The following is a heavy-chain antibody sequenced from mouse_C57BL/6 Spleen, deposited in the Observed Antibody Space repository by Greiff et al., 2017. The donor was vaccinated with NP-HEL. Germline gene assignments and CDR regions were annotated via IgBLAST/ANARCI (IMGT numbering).Heavy chain of an antibody. CDR2: IDPSDSET. D-gene: IGHD2-1*01. V-gene: IGHV1-52*01. CDR3: ARSGYGNSACFAY. J-gene: IGHJ3*01. Sequence: VQLQQPGAELVRPGSSVKLSCKASGYTFTSYWMHWVKQRPIQGLEWIGNIDPSDSETHYNQKFKDKATLTVDKSSSTAYMQLSSLTSEDSAVYYCARSGYGNSACFAYWGQGTLVTVSA. CDR1: GYTFTSYW.